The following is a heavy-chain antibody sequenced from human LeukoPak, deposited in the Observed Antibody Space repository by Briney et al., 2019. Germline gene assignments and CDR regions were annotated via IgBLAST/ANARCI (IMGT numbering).Heavy chain of an antibody. CDR2: IYYSGST. J-gene: IGHJ4*02. Sequence: SETLSLTCTVSGGSISSGGYYWSWIRQHPGKGLEWIGYIYYSGSTYYNPSLKSRVIISVDSSKNQFSLKLSSVTAADTAVYYCARVLAGYFDYWGQGTLVTVSS. CDR3: ARVLAGYFDY. V-gene: IGHV4-31*03. CDR1: GGSISSGGYY. D-gene: IGHD6-19*01.